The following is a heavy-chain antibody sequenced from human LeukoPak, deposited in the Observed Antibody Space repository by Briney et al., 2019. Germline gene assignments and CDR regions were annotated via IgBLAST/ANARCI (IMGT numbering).Heavy chain of an antibody. CDR2: INPNTGDT. Sequence: GASVKVSCKASGYTFISYYMHWVRQAPGQGLEWMAWINPNTGDTNYAQKFQGRVTMTRDTSISTAYMELSSLRSDDTAVYYCARGFNLDSWGQGALVTVSS. CDR3: ARGFNLDS. J-gene: IGHJ5*01. CDR1: GYTFISYY. V-gene: IGHV1-2*02.